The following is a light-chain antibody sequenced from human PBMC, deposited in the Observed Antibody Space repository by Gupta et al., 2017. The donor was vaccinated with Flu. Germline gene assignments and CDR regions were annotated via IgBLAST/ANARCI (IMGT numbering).Light chain of an antibody. V-gene: IGLV2-8*01. Sequence: QSALTQPPSASGSPGQSVTISCTVTSDDVGGYDYVSWYLQHPGKAPKLIIYEVAKRPSGVPDRFSGSKSDNTASLTVSGLQAEDEGHYYCSSFTDSGIVVFGGGTKLTVL. CDR3: SSFTDSGIVV. CDR2: EVA. CDR1: SDDVGGYDY. J-gene: IGLJ2*01.